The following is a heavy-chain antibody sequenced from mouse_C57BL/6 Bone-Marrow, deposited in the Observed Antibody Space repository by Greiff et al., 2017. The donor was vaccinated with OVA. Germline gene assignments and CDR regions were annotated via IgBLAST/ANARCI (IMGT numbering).Heavy chain of an antibody. CDR3: ARSIGVDDGYYVRAMDY. CDR2: INPSNGGT. J-gene: IGHJ4*01. Sequence: VQLQQPGTELVKPGASVKLSCKASGYTFTSYWMHWVKQRPGQGLEWIGNINPSNGGTNYNEKFKSKATLTVDKSSSTAYMQLSSLTSEDSAVYYCARSIGVDDGYYVRAMDYWGQGTSVTVSS. D-gene: IGHD2-3*01. V-gene: IGHV1-53*01. CDR1: GYTFTSYW.